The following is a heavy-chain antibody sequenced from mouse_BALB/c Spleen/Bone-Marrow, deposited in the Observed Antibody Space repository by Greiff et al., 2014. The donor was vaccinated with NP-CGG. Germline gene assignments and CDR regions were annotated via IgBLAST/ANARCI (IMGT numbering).Heavy chain of an antibody. CDR1: GFSLTSYG. CDR2: IWAGGST. J-gene: IGHJ3*01. D-gene: IGHD2-4*01. V-gene: IGHV2-9*02. Sequence: LQESGPGLVAPSQSLSITCTVSGFSLTSYGVHWVRQPPGRGLEWLGVIWAGGSTNYNSALMSRLSISKDNSKSQVFLRMNSLQTDDTAMYYCAREGSTMITTAFAYWGQGTLVTVSA. CDR3: AREGSTMITTAFAY.